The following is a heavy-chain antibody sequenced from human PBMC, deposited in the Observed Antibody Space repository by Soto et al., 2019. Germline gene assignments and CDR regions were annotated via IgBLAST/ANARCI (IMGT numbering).Heavy chain of an antibody. J-gene: IGHJ6*02. CDR1: GYTFTGYY. D-gene: IGHD2-15*01. Sequence: GASVKVSCKASGYTFTGYYMHWVRQAPGQGLEWMGWINPNSGGTNYAQKFQGWVTMTRDTSISTAYMELSRLRSDDTAVYYCARDLRVVVAAIMGDYYYYYGMDVWGQGTTVTVS. CDR3: ARDLRVVVAAIMGDYYYYYGMDV. CDR2: INPNSGGT. V-gene: IGHV1-2*04.